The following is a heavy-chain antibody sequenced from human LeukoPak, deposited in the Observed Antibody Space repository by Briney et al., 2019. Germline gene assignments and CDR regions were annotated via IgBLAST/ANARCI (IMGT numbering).Heavy chain of an antibody. D-gene: IGHD6-6*01. J-gene: IGHJ2*01. V-gene: IGHV3-21*01. Sequence: GGSLRLSCAASGFTFSSYSMNWVRQAPGKGLEWVSSISSSSSYIYYADSVKGRFTISRDNAKNSLYLQMNSLRAEDTAVYYCARLVFPSSSPHWYFDLWGRGTLVTVSS. CDR2: ISSSSSYI. CDR3: ARLVFPSSSPHWYFDL. CDR1: GFTFSSYS.